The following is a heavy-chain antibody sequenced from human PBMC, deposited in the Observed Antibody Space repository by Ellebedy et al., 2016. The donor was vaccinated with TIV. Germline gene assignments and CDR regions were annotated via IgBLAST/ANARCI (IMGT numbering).Heavy chain of an antibody. V-gene: IGHV1-2*02. CDR1: GSTFIVYV. J-gene: IGHJ6*02. Sequence: AASVKVSCKASGSTFIVYVMSWVRQAPGQGLEWMGWSNPNSGGTNYAQKFQGRVTMTRDTSISTAYMELNSLRSDDTAVYYCAGSGVLGDYYYGLDVWGQGTTVTVSS. CDR3: AGSGVLGDYYYGLDV. D-gene: IGHD3-10*01. CDR2: SNPNSGGT.